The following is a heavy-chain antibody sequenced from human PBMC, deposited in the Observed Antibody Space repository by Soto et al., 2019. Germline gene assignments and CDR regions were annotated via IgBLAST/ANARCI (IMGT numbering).Heavy chain of an antibody. CDR3: ARDIVLVTSTFDY. CDR1: GFTFSSYA. J-gene: IGHJ4*02. V-gene: IGHV3-23*01. CDR2: ITDTGGTT. Sequence: GGYLRLSCAASGFTFSSYAMSWVRQAPGKGLDWVSAITDTGGTTYYADSVKGRLTISRDNSKNTLYLQMNSLRAEDTAMYYCARDIVLVTSTFDYWGQGTLVTVSS. D-gene: IGHD2-21*02.